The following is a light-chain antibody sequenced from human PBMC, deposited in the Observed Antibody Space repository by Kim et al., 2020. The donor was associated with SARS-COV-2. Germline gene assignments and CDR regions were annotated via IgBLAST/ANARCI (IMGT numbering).Light chain of an antibody. CDR1: QSVALL. CDR2: GSS. J-gene: IGKJ5*01. V-gene: IGKV3-15*01. CDR3: QQYNEWPST. Sequence: SVPPGERVTLPFRASQSVALLAWYLQKPGQAPRLVIHGSSTRATGIPARFSGSGSETEFTLTISSLQSEDFAIYYCQQYNEWPSTFGQGTRLEIK.